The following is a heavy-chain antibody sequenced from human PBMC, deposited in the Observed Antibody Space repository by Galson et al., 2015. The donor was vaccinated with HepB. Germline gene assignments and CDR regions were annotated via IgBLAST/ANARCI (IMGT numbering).Heavy chain of an antibody. D-gene: IGHD3-10*01. CDR1: GFTFSRYW. CDR2: IKHDGSGT. V-gene: IGHV3-7*03. Sequence: SLRLSCAASGFTFSRYWMTWVRQAPGKGLEWAANIKHDGSGTYYVDSVKGRFTISRDNSKSTLYLQMNSLRAEDTAVYYRAKGMVRGVINDAFDIWGQGTMVTVSS. J-gene: IGHJ3*02. CDR3: AKGMVRGVINDAFDI.